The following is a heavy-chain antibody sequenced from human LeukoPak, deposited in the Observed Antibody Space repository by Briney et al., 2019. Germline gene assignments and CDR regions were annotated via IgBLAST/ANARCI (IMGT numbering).Heavy chain of an antibody. Sequence: PGGSLRLSCAASGFTFSSYAMSWVRQAPGKGLEWVSAISGSGGSTYYADSVKGRFTISRDNSKNTLYLQMNSLRAEDTAVYYCAKDRVETYYYDSSGYFDYWGQGTLVTVSS. CDR3: AKDRVETYYYDSSGYFDY. J-gene: IGHJ4*02. D-gene: IGHD3-22*01. CDR2: ISGSGGST. CDR1: GFTFSSYA. V-gene: IGHV3-23*01.